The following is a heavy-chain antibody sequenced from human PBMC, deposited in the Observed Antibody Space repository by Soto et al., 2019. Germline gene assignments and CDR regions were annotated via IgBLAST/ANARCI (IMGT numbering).Heavy chain of an antibody. CDR2: INHSGST. CDR3: ARGRAYSSSWVDY. J-gene: IGHJ4*02. V-gene: IGHV4-34*01. Sequence: QVQLQQWGAGLLKPSETLSLTCAVYGGSFSGYYWSWILQPPGKGLEWIGEINHSGSTNYNPSLKSRVTISVDTSKNQFSLKLSSVTAADTAVYYCARGRAYSSSWVDYWGQGTLVTVSS. CDR1: GGSFSGYY. D-gene: IGHD6-13*01.